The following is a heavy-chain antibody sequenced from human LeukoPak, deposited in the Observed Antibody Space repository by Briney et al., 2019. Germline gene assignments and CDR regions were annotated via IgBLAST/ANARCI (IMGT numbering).Heavy chain of an antibody. CDR1: GGSFSGYY. J-gene: IGHJ4*02. CDR2: INHSGST. Sequence: PSETLSLTCAVYGGSFSGYYWSWIRQPPGKGLEWIGEINHSGSTNYNPSLKSRVTISVDTSKNQFSLKLSSVTAADTAVYYCAREEVDYYDSSGYYYYWGQGTLVTASS. D-gene: IGHD3-22*01. V-gene: IGHV4-34*01. CDR3: AREEVDYYDSSGYYYY.